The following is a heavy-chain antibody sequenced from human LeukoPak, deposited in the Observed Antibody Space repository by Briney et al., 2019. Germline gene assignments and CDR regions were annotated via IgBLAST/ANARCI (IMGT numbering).Heavy chain of an antibody. J-gene: IGHJ6*04. CDR3: ARSGDPTVLIYDYYGMDV. CDR1: GGSISSGGYS. D-gene: IGHD2-21*02. V-gene: IGHV4-30-2*01. CDR2: IYHSGST. Sequence: SETLSLTCAVSGGSISSGGYSWSWIRQPPGKGLEWIGYIYHSGSTYYNPSLKSRVTISVDRSKNQFSLKLSSVTAADTAVYYCARSGDPTVLIYDYYGMDVWGKGTTVTVSS.